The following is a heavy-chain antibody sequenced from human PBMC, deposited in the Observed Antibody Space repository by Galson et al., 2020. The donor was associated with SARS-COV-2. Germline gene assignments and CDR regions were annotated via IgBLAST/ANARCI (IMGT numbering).Heavy chain of an antibody. CDR1: GFTFSSYS. D-gene: IGHD3-9*01. Sequence: KIGESLKISCAASGFTFSSYSMNWVRQAPGKGLEWVSSISSSSSYIYYADSVKGRFTISRDNAKNLLYLQMNSLRAEDTAVYYCARDLTPYDILTGYYRWGQGTLVTVSS. CDR3: ARDLTPYDILTGYYR. J-gene: IGHJ4*02. V-gene: IGHV3-21*01. CDR2: ISSSSSYI.